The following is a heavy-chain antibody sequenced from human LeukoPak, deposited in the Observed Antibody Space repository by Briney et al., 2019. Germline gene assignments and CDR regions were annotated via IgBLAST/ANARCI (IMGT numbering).Heavy chain of an antibody. J-gene: IGHJ6*02. D-gene: IGHD4-17*01. CDR3: ARARTTVTGNYYYGMDV. V-gene: IGHV1-69*04. CDR2: IIPIFGIA. Sequence: SVKVSCKASGGTFSSYAISWVRQAPGQGLEWMGRIIPIFGIANYAQKFQGRVTITADKSMSTAYMELSSLRSEDTAVYYCARARTTVTGNYYYGMDVWGQGTTVTVSS. CDR1: GGTFSSYA.